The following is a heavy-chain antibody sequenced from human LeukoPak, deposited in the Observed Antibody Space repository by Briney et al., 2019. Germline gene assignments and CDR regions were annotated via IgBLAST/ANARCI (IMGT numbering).Heavy chain of an antibody. J-gene: IGHJ5*02. D-gene: IGHD3-10*01. Sequence: NPSETLSLTCAVYGGSFSGYYWSWIRQPPGKGLEWIGEINHSGSTNYNPSLKSRVTISVDTSKNQFSLKLSSVTAADTAVYYCARGGGTRNFGSAGYGSGSYQGWFDPWGQGTLVTVSS. CDR3: ARGGGTRNFGSAGYGSGSYQGWFDP. V-gene: IGHV4-34*01. CDR1: GGSFSGYY. CDR2: INHSGST.